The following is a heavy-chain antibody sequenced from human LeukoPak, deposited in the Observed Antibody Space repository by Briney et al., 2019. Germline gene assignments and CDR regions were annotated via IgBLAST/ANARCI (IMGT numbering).Heavy chain of an antibody. D-gene: IGHD3-22*01. CDR2: ISSSSSYI. J-gene: IGHJ4*02. V-gene: IGHV3-21*01. CDR1: GFTFSSYS. Sequence: GGSLRLSCAASGFTFSSYSMNWVRQAPGKGLEWVSSISSSSSYIYYADSVKGRFTISRDNAKNSLYLQMNSLRAEDTAVYYCARVEGYNYYDSSGYPDYWGQGTLVTVSS. CDR3: ARVEGYNYYDSSGYPDY.